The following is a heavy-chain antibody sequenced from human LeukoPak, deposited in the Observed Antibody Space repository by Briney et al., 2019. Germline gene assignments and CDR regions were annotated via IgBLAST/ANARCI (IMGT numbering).Heavy chain of an antibody. CDR1: GFTFSSYW. J-gene: IGHJ5*02. CDR2: INQDGSQV. D-gene: IGHD3-9*01. V-gene: IGHV3-7*01. CDR3: VLAGLGRHGLPDYSNS. Sequence: TGGSLRLSCAASGFTFSSYWMSWVRQARQAAGKGLECVAKINQDGSQVDYLDSVKGRFTVSRDNAKNSLFLQINSLRDEDTAVYYRVLAGLGRHGLPDYSNSWGQGTLVTVSS.